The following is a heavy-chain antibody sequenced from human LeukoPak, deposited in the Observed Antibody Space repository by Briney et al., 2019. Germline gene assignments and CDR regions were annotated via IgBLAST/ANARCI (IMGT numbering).Heavy chain of an antibody. CDR1: GFTFSSYW. D-gene: IGHD5-18*01. Sequence: PGGSLRLSCAASGFTFSSYWMSWVRQAPGKGLEWVANIKQDGSEKYYVDSVKGRFTISRDNAKNSLYLQMNSLRAEDTAVYYCARMNGYSYGFSDYYYMDVWGKGTTVTVSS. CDR2: IKQDGSEK. CDR3: ARMNGYSYGFSDYYYMDV. J-gene: IGHJ6*03. V-gene: IGHV3-7*03.